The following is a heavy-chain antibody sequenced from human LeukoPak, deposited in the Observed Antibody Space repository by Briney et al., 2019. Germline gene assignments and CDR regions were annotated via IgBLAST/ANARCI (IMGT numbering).Heavy chain of an antibody. V-gene: IGHV3-23*01. CDR3: ARGSFGIDY. D-gene: IGHD3-10*01. CDR1: GFTFSSYA. J-gene: IGHJ4*02. CDR2: ISGSGGST. Sequence: GGSLRLSCAASGFTFSSYAMSWVRQAPGKGLEWVSAISGSGGSTYYADSVKGRFTISRDNSKNTVHLQMNSLRVEDTAVYYCARGSFGIDYWGQGTQVPVSS.